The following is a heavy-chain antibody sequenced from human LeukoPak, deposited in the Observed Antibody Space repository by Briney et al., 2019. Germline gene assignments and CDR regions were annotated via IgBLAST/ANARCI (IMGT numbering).Heavy chain of an antibody. CDR2: ISSSSSYI. CDR3: AKTSLSWSGYYLGDYYYYYMDV. V-gene: IGHV3-21*01. CDR1: GFTFTSYS. J-gene: IGHJ6*03. Sequence: GGSLRLSCAASGFTFTSYSVNWVRQAPGKGLEWVSSISSSSSYIYYADSVKGRFTTSRDNAKNSLYLQMNSLRVEDTAVYYCAKTSLSWSGYYLGDYYYYYMDVWGKGTTVTVSS. D-gene: IGHD3-3*01.